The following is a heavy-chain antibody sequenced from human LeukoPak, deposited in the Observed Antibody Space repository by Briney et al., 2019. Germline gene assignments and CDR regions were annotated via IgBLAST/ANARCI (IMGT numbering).Heavy chain of an antibody. CDR1: GYIFTNYW. V-gene: IGHV5-51*01. CDR3: ASGLLGTFFGH. CDR2: IYPGDSDT. Sequence: GQSLKISCQVSGYIFTNYWIGWVRQMPGKGLEWMGIIYPGDSDTRYSPSFQGQVSISADKSISTAYLQWSSPTASDTAMYYCASGLLGTFFGHWGQGTLVTVPS. D-gene: IGHD2-15*01. J-gene: IGHJ4*02.